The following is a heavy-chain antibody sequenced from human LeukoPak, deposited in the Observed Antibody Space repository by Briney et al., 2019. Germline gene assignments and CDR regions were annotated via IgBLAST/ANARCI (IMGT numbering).Heavy chain of an antibody. V-gene: IGHV3-30*02. J-gene: IGHJ4*02. Sequence: PGGSLRLSCAASGFTFSSYGMHWVRQAPGKGLEWVAFIRYDGSNKYYADSVEGRFTISRDNSKNTLYLQMNSLRAEDTAVYYCAKLGAAYDFWSGPNNDYWGQGTLVTVSS. CDR3: AKLGAAYDFWSGPNNDY. CDR2: IRYDGSNK. CDR1: GFTFSSYG. D-gene: IGHD3-3*01.